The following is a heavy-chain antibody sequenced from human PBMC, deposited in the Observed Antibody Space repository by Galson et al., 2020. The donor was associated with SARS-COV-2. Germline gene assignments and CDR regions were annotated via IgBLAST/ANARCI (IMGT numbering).Heavy chain of an antibody. CDR3: ASLPVPTQYSSSGFDY. J-gene: IGHJ4*02. CDR2: IFSIGRT. CDR1: GGSVSTSYYF. D-gene: IGHD1-26*01. Sequence: ETSEPLSLTCTVLGGSVSTSYYFWGWIRQPPGKGREWFASIFSIGRTIYNLSHKSRLSISVHTSKNQFSLRLSSVTAADTAVYYCASLPVPTQYSSSGFDYWGQGSLVTVSS. V-gene: IGHV4-39*01.